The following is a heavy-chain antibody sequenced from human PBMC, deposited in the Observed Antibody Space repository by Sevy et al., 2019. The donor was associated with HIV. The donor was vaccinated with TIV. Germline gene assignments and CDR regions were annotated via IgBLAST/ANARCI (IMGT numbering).Heavy chain of an antibody. V-gene: IGHV3-30-3*01. CDR2: ISYSGTNK. CDR3: ARVAVEYCTDDGYHRVDY. Sequence: GGSLRLSCAASGFTFTLYAIHWVRQAPGKGLEWVALISYSGTNKYYADSVKGRFTISRDDSKNTAYLQMNNLRTDDTAVYYCARVAVEYCTDDGYHRVDYWGQGTQVTVSS. CDR1: GFTFTLYA. D-gene: IGHD2-8*01. J-gene: IGHJ4*02.